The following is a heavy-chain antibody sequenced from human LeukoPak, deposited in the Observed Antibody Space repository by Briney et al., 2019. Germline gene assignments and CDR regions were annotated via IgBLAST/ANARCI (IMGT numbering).Heavy chain of an antibody. D-gene: IGHD3-22*01. CDR3: ARGYYDSSGYGSSDY. CDR1: GGSISSSSYY. V-gene: IGHV4-39*07. Sequence: SETLSFTCTVSGGSISSSSYYWGWIRQPPGKGLEWIGSIYYSGSTYYNPSLKSRVTISVDTSKNQFSLKLSSVTAADTAVYYCARGYYDSSGYGSSDYWGQGTLVTVSS. J-gene: IGHJ4*02. CDR2: IYYSGST.